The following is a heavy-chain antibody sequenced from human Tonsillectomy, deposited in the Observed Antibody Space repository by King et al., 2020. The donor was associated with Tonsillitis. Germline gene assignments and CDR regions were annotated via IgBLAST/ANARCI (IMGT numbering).Heavy chain of an antibody. J-gene: IGHJ6*02. V-gene: IGHV4-59*01. CDR2: IYYSGST. CDR1: GGSISSYY. D-gene: IGHD5-12*01. CDR3: ARGGGYGKDYYYGMDV. Sequence: VQLQESGPGLVKPSETLSLTCTVSGGSISSYYWSWIRQPPGKGLEWIGYIYYSGSTRYNPSLKSRVTLSVDTSKNQFSLKLSSVTPADTAVYYCARGGGYGKDYYYGMDVWGQGTTVTVSS.